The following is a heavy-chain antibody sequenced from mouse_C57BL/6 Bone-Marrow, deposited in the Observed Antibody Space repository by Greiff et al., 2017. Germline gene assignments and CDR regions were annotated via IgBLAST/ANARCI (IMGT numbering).Heavy chain of an antibody. J-gene: IGHJ1*03. CDR1: GYSFTDYN. CDR3: ARGLYYGSSPYWYFDV. D-gene: IGHD1-1*01. CDR2: INPNYGTT. V-gene: IGHV1-39*01. Sequence: VQLQQSGPELVKPGASVKISCKASGYSFTDYNMNWVKQSNGKSLEWIGVINPNYGTTSYNQKFKGKATLTVDQSSSTAYRQLNSLTSEYSAVYYCARGLYYGSSPYWYFDVWGTGTTVTVSS.